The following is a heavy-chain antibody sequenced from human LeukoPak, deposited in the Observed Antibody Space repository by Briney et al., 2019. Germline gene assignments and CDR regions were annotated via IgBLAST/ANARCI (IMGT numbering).Heavy chain of an antibody. CDR2: IIPIFGTA. CDR1: GGTFSSYA. J-gene: IGHJ4*02. V-gene: IGHV1-69*01. CDR3: ARSETNSNCGGDCYSNYFDY. D-gene: IGHD2-21*02. Sequence: EASVKVSCKASGGTFSSYAISWVRQAPGQGLEWMGGIIPIFGTANYAQKFQGRVTITADESTSTAYMELSSLRSEDTAVYYCARSETNSNCGGDCYSNYFDYWGQGTLVTVSP.